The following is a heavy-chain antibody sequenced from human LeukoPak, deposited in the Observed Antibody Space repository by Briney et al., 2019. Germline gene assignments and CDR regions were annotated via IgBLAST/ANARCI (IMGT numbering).Heavy chain of an antibody. J-gene: IGHJ4*02. D-gene: IGHD6-13*01. V-gene: IGHV3-53*01. CDR2: IHSDGTT. Sequence: GGSLRLSCAASEFSFSHNYMSWVRQAPGKGLEWVSVIHSDGTTHYADSVKGRFTISRGNSKNTLYLQMNSLRVEDTAMYYCARETGYSTSWYAYYFDYWGQGTLVTVAS. CDR1: EFSFSHNY. CDR3: ARETGYSTSWYAYYFDY.